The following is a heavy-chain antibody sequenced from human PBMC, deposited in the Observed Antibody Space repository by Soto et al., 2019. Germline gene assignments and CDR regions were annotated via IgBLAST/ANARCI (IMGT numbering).Heavy chain of an antibody. V-gene: IGHV1-3*01. CDR2: INAGNGNT. CDR3: ARAKYSYPNAFDI. J-gene: IGHJ3*02. D-gene: IGHD2-15*01. Sequence: GASVKVSCKASGYTFTSYAMHWVRQAPGQRLEWMGWINAGNGNTKYSQKFQGRVTITRDTSASTAYMELSSVTAADTAVYYCARAKYSYPNAFDIWGQGTMVTVSS. CDR1: GYTFTSYA.